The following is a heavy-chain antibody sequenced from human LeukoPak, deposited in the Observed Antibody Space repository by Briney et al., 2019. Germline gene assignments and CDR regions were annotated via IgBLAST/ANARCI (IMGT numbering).Heavy chain of an antibody. CDR1: GGSISGSY. CDR3: ERVTHYDFWNCRQGGAFDI. Sequence: SSETLSLTCTVSGGSISGSYWSWIRQAPGKGLEWIGYMYYTGTTHYNPSLKSRVTMSVDTSKNQFSLKLNSVTAADTALYYCERVTHYDFWNCRQGGAFDIGGQGTVVTVSS. CDR2: MYYTGTT. J-gene: IGHJ3*02. D-gene: IGHD3-3*01. V-gene: IGHV4-59*01.